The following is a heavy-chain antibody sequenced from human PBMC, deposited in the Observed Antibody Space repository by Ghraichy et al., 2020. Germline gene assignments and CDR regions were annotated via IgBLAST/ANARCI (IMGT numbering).Heavy chain of an antibody. J-gene: IGHJ6*02. Sequence: ASVKVSCKASGYTFTSYGISWVRQAPGQGLEWMGWISAYNGNTNYAQKLQGRVTMTTDTSTSTAYMELRSLRSDDTAVYYCARDERGDFWSGPNLYYYYGMDVWGQGTTVTVSS. CDR1: GYTFTSYG. D-gene: IGHD3-3*01. CDR2: ISAYNGNT. V-gene: IGHV1-18*01. CDR3: ARDERGDFWSGPNLYYYYGMDV.